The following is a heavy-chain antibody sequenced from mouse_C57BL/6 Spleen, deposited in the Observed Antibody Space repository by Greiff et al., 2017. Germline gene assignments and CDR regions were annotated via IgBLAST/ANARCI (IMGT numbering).Heavy chain of an antibody. CDR3: ARRLPYAMDY. J-gene: IGHJ4*01. Sequence: QVQLQQSGPELVKPGASVKLSCKASGYTFTSYDINWVKQRPGQGLEWIGWIYPRDGSTEYNEKFKGKATLTVDTSSSTAYMELHSLTSEDSAVYFCARRLPYAMDYWGQGTSVTVSS. V-gene: IGHV1-85*01. CDR1: GYTFTSYD. CDR2: IYPRDGST.